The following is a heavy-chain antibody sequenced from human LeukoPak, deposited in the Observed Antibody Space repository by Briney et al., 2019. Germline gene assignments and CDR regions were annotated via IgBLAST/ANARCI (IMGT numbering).Heavy chain of an antibody. J-gene: IGHJ4*02. V-gene: IGHV4-59*01. D-gene: IGHD2-2*01. CDR2: IYYSGST. CDR3: ATYCSSTSCYGSFDY. CDR1: GGSISSYY. Sequence: SETLSLTCTVSGGSISSYYWSWLRQPPGKGLEWLGYIYYSGSTNYNPSLKSRVTISVDTSKNQFSLKLSSVTAADTAVYYCATYCSSTSCYGSFDYWGQGTPVTVSS.